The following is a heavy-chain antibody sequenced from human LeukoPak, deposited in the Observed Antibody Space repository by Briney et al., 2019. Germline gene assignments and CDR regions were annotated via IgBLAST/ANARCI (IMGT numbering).Heavy chain of an antibody. CDR3: ARDPDYGDYEWVGAFDI. J-gene: IGHJ3*02. CDR1: GFTFSSYE. Sequence: GGSLRLSCAASGFTFSSYEMNWVRQAPGKGLEWVSYISSSGSTIYYADSVKGRFTISRDNAKNSLYLQMNSLRAEDTAVYYCARDPDYGDYEWVGAFDIWGQGTMVTVSS. D-gene: IGHD4-17*01. CDR2: ISSSGSTI. V-gene: IGHV3-48*03.